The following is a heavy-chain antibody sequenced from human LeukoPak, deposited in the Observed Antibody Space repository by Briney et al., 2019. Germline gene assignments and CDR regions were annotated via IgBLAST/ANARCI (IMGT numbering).Heavy chain of an antibody. V-gene: IGHV1-69*04. J-gene: IGHJ3*02. CDR1: GGTFSSYA. D-gene: IGHD1-26*01. CDR3: ARGATAGSAFDI. CDR2: IIPILGMA. Sequence: GASVKVSCKASGGTFSSYAISWVRQAPGQGLEWMGRIIPILGMANYAQKFQGRVTITADKSTSTAYMELSSLRSEDTAVYYCARGATAGSAFDIWGQGTMVTVSS.